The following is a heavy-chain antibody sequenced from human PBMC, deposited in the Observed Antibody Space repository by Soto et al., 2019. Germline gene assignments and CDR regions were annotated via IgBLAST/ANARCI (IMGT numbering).Heavy chain of an antibody. CDR3: TRGGWDTHTIWRDH. J-gene: IGHJ4*02. V-gene: IGHV1-18*01. CDR1: GYTFTNYG. Sequence: QVQLVQSGTEVKKPGASVKVSCKASGYTFTNYGIGWVRQAPGQGLEWMGWSSAKKGNTKYAENIQGRVTMTTDASTSTAYMELRSLRSDDTAVYYCTRGGWDTHTIWRDHWGQGTLVIVSS. CDR2: SSAKKGNT. D-gene: IGHD3-3*01.